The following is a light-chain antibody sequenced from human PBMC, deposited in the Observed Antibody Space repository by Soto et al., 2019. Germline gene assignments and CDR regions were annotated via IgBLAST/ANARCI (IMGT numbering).Light chain of an antibody. CDR3: VARDGSQNGYV. Sequence: QSVLTQPPSASGTPGQRVSISCSGRASDIGTNTVNWYQQFPGTAPKLLLHSNDQRPSGVPDRFSGSKSGTSASLAISGLQSEDEADYFCVARDGSQNGYVFGTGTKLTVL. V-gene: IGLV1-44*01. CDR1: ASDIGTNT. J-gene: IGLJ1*01. CDR2: SND.